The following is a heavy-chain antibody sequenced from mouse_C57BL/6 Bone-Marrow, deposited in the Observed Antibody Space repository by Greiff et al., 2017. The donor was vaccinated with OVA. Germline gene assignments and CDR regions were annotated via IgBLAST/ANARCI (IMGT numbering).Heavy chain of an antibody. V-gene: IGHV1-80*01. CDR2: IYPGDGDT. J-gene: IGHJ2*01. CDR3: ATDDRVYFDY. Sequence: LQQSGASVMISCKASGYAFSSYWLTWVKQRLGKGLEWPGKIYPGDGDTSYNGKFKGNATLTADKFSSTAYMQLSSLTSEDSAVYFCATDDRVYFDYWGQGTTLTVSS. CDR1: GYAFSSYW.